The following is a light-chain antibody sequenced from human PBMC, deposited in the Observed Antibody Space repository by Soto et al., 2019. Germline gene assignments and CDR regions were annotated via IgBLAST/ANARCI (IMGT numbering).Light chain of an antibody. Sequence: QSVLTQPASVSGSPGQSITISCTGTSSDVGGYNYVSWYQQHPGKAPKLMIYDVSNRPSGVSNRFSGSKSGNTASLTISGLQAEDEADYYCSSYTSRRTRYVFGTGTKLTVL. J-gene: IGLJ1*01. CDR1: SSDVGGYNY. V-gene: IGLV2-14*01. CDR3: SSYTSRRTRYV. CDR2: DVS.